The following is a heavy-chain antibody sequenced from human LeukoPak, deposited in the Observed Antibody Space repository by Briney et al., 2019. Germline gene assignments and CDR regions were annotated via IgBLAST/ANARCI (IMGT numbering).Heavy chain of an antibody. CDR2: ISYDGGHQ. D-gene: IGHD3-16*01. Sequence: PGGPLRLSCEASGFTFTSYGVHWVRQAPGKGLEWLSVISYDGGHQYNADSVKGRFTISRDNSKNTVYLQLNSLRAEDTAVYYCAKDRRMMSPFYGMDVWGQGTTVIVSS. CDR1: GFTFTSYG. CDR3: AKDRRMMSPFYGMDV. V-gene: IGHV3-30*18. J-gene: IGHJ6*02.